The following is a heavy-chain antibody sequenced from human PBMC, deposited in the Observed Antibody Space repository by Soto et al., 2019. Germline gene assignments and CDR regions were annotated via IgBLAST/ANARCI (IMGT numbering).Heavy chain of an antibody. CDR2: IIPIFGTA. V-gene: IGHV1-69*13. Sequence: SVKVSCKASGGTFSSYAISWVRQAPGQGLEWMGGIIPIFGTANYAQKFQGRVTITADESTSTAYMELSSLRSEDTAVYYCARDHYYDSSGYPTRFDYWGQGTQVTV. J-gene: IGHJ4*02. CDR3: ARDHYYDSSGYPTRFDY. CDR1: GGTFSSYA. D-gene: IGHD3-22*01.